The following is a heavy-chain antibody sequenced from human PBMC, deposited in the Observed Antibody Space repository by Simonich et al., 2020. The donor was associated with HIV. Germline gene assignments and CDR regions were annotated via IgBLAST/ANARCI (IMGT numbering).Heavy chain of an antibody. D-gene: IGHD3-3*01. Sequence: QVQLQESGPGLVKPSETLSLTCTVSGGSISSNNYYWGWIRQPPGKGLEWIGSIYYTGSTQYKPSLKSRVTISVDTSKNQFSLKLSSVTAADTAVYYCARLPRSGTTMKAFDIWGQGTMVTVSS. CDR3: ARLPRSGTTMKAFDI. J-gene: IGHJ3*02. CDR1: GGSISSNNYY. CDR2: IYYTGST. V-gene: IGHV4-39*01.